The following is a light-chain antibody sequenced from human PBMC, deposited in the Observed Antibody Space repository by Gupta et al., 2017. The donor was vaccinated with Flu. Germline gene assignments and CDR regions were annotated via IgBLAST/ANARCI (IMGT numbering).Light chain of an antibody. CDR1: QSGNNY. CDR2: DAS. CDR3: KQRSIWRT. Sequence: PATVSLSPRERASRSSSANQSGNNYLAWYQQKPGQAPRLLVYDASNRATGIPDRFSGSGSGTDFTLTISSLEAEDFAVYYCKQRSIWRTFGQGTKVEIK. J-gene: IGKJ1*01. V-gene: IGKV3-11*01.